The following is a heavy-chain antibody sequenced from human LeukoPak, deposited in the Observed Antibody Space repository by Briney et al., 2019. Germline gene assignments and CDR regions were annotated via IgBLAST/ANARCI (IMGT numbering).Heavy chain of an antibody. Sequence: PSETLSLTCTVSGGSIGSGGYYWSWIRQHPGKGLEWIGYIYCSGSTYYNPSLKSRVTISVDTSKNQFSLKLSSVTAADTAVYYCARAYDYVWGNYPSSFDPWGQGTLVTVSS. CDR3: ARAYDYVWGNYPSSFDP. V-gene: IGHV4-31*03. J-gene: IGHJ5*02. CDR2: IYCSGST. D-gene: IGHD3-16*02. CDR1: GGSIGSGGYY.